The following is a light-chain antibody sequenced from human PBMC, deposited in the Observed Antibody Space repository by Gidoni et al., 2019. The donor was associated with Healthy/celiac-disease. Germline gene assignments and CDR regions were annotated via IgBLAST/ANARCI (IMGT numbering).Light chain of an antibody. V-gene: IGLV1-40*01. CDR1: SSNIGAGYD. CDR2: GNS. J-gene: IGLJ2*01. CDR3: QSYDSTLSVV. Sequence: QSVLTQPPSVSGGPGQRVTMSCPGSSSNIGAGYDVHWYQQLPGTAPKLLISGNSNRPSGVPDRFSGSKSGTSASLAISGLQAEDEADYYCQSYDSTLSVVFGGGTKLTVL.